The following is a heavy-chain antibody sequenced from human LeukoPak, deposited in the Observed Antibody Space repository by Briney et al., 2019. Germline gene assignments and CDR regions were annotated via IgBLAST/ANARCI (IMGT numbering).Heavy chain of an antibody. V-gene: IGHV4-59*01. CDR3: ARPYSGYSDAFDI. Sequence: SETLSLTCTAPGGSISSYYWSWIRQPPGKGLEWVGYIYYSGSTNYNPSLKSRVTISVDTSKNQFSLKLSSVTAADTAVYYCARPYSGYSDAFDIWGQGTMVTVSS. CDR2: IYYSGST. CDR1: GGSISSYY. D-gene: IGHD5-18*01. J-gene: IGHJ3*02.